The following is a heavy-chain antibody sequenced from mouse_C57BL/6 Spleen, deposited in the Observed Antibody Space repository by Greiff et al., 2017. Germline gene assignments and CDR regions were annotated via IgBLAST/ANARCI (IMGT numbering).Heavy chain of an antibody. CDR1: GYTFTDYN. CDR3: ARERRNYFDY. V-gene: IGHV1-18*01. CDR2: INPNTGGT. Sequence: EVKLVESGPELVKPGASVKIPCKASGYTFTDYNMDWVKQSHGKSLEWIGDINPNTGGTIYNQKFKGKATLTVDKSSSTAYMELRSLTSEDTAVYYCARERRNYFDYWGQGTTLTVSS. J-gene: IGHJ2*01.